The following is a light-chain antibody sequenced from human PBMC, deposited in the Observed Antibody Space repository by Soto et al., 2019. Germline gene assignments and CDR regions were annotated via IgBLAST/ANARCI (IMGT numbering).Light chain of an antibody. CDR1: ESVSNN. CDR3: QQYKGWPPVT. J-gene: IGKJ3*01. V-gene: IGKV3-15*01. Sequence: EILLTQSPATLSVSPGEGVTLSCRASESVSNNLAWYQHKPGQPPRLLIYGASTRAPAIPARFSGSGSWTQFTLTISSLQSQDFAIYYCQQYKGWPPVTFGPGTKVEIK. CDR2: GAS.